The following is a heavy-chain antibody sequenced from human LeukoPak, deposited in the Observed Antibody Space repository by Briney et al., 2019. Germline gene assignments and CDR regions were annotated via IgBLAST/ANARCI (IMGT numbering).Heavy chain of an antibody. Sequence: GASVKVSCKASGYTFTGYYMHWVRQAPGQGLEWMGWINPNSGGTNYAQKFQGRVTMTRDTSVSTAYMELSRLRSDDTAVYYCARKRNYYYGMDVWGQGTTVTVSS. J-gene: IGHJ6*02. CDR1: GYTFTGYY. D-gene: IGHD6-25*01. CDR3: ARKRNYYYGMDV. V-gene: IGHV1-2*02. CDR2: INPNSGGT.